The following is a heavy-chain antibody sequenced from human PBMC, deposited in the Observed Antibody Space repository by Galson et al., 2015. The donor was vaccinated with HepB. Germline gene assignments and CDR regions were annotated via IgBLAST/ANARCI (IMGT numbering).Heavy chain of an antibody. J-gene: IGHJ6*02. CDR3: AKDKTLVASLYFFYGMDV. CDR1: GFIFSDYG. CDR2: ISHDGSYT. D-gene: IGHD4/OR15-4a*01. V-gene: IGHV3-30*18. Sequence: SLRLSCATSGFIFSDYGMHWVRQAPGKGLEWVALISHDGSYTYYADSVKGRFTISRDNSKNTLYLQMNSLRAEDTAVYYCAKDKTLVASLYFFYGMDVWGQGTTVTVSS.